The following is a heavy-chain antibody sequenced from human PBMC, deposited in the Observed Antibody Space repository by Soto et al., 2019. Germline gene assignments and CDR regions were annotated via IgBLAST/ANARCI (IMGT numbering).Heavy chain of an antibody. CDR2: ISNSGDGT. D-gene: IGHD6-13*01. Sequence: EVQLLQSGGGLVQPGGSLRLSCAASGFTFSTYAMSWVRQAPGKGLEWVSAISNSGDGTYYPDSVKGRFTMSRDNPKNIMYLQLNSRRAEATAVYYCAKDHPQGSRRVHFFDYWGQGTLVTVSS. CDR1: GFTFSTYA. V-gene: IGHV3-23*01. J-gene: IGHJ4*02. CDR3: AKDHPQGSRRVHFFDY.